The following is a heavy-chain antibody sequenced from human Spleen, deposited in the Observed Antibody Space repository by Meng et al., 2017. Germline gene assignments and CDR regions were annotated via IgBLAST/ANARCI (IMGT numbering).Heavy chain of an antibody. CDR2: IYYSGST. D-gene: IGHD4-17*01. Sequence: SETLSLTCTVSGGSISSYYWSWIRQPPGKGLEWIGYIYYSGSTNYNPSLKSRVTISVDTSKNQFSLKLSSVTAADTAVYYGARGGTVTTGHFDYWGQGTLVTVSS. J-gene: IGHJ4*02. V-gene: IGHV4-59*01. CDR1: GGSISSYY. CDR3: ARGGTVTTGHFDY.